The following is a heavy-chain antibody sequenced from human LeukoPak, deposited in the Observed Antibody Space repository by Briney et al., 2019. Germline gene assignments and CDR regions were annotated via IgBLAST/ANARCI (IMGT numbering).Heavy chain of an antibody. CDR1: GYTFTGYY. D-gene: IGHD5-12*01. J-gene: IGHJ5*02. CDR2: INPNSGGT. V-gene: IGHV1-2*02. Sequence: ASVKVSCKASGYTFTGYYMHWVRQAPGRGLEWMGWINPNSGGTNYAQKFQGRVTMTRDTSISTAYMELSRLRSDDTAVYYCARGLISPIVATPGVWFDPWGQGTLVTVSS. CDR3: ARGLISPIVATPGVWFDP.